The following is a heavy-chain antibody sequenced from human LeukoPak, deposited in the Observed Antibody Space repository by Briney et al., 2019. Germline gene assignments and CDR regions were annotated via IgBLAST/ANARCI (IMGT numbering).Heavy chain of an antibody. Sequence: PGGSLRLSCAASGFTFTSYAMSWVRQAPGKGLQWVSVINGGGTSTDYAGSVKGRFTISRDNSKSTLYIQMNSLRVEDTAVYYCARAKPKNMVRGLIMRRESRYYFDYWGQGTLVTVSS. D-gene: IGHD3-10*01. J-gene: IGHJ4*02. CDR2: INGGGTST. CDR1: GFTFTSYA. V-gene: IGHV3-23*01. CDR3: ARAKPKNMVRGLIMRRESRYYFDY.